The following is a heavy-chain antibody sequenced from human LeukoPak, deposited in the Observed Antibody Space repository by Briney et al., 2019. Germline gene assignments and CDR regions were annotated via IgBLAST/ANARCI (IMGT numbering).Heavy chain of an antibody. CDR1: GGSITNYY. CDR2: IFSTGST. CDR3: ARGAYGSGSGNGFNI. J-gene: IGHJ3*02. Sequence: SETLSLTCTVSGGSITNYYWTWIRQPAGKGLEWIGRIFSTGSTNYNPSLKSRVTMSVDTSKNQFSLNLSSVTAADTAVYYCARGAYGSGSGNGFNIWGQGTTVTVSS. V-gene: IGHV4-4*07. D-gene: IGHD3-10*01.